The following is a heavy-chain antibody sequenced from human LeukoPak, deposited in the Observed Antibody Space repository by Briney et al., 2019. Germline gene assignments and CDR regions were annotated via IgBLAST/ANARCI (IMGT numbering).Heavy chain of an antibody. CDR1: GYTFTGYY. CDR2: INPNSGDT. V-gene: IGHV1-2*02. Sequence: APVKVSCKASGYTFTGYYMHWVRQAPGQGLEWMGWINPNSGDTNYAQKFQGRVTMTRDTSITTAYMELSRLRSDDTAVYYCATSEGYDTSMVAHWGQGTLVTVSS. CDR3: ATSEGYDTSMVAH. D-gene: IGHD3-22*01. J-gene: IGHJ1*01.